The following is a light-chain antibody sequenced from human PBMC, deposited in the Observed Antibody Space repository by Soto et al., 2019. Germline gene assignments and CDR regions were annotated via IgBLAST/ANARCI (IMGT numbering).Light chain of an antibody. Sequence: EVIMTQSPATLSVSPGERATLSCRASQSLSRNLARYQQKPGQAPRLLISSASTTATGIPARFSGSGSGTECILPISILQSEDFAVYYCNQYNDWPMTFGQGTRLEIK. V-gene: IGKV3-15*01. CDR1: QSLSRN. CDR2: SAS. J-gene: IGKJ5*01. CDR3: NQYNDWPMT.